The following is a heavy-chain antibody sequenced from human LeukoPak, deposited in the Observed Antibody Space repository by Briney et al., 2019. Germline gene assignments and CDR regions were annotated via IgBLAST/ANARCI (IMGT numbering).Heavy chain of an antibody. J-gene: IGHJ4*02. Sequence: GRSLRLSCAASGFTFRTYGMHWVRQAPGKGLEWVAVIWYDGSKKYYADSVKGRFTISRDNSENTLYLEMNSLRAEDTAVYYCAREGTYSDILTGYSFFDSWGQGTLVTVSS. CDR1: GFTFRTYG. D-gene: IGHD3-9*01. CDR2: IWYDGSKK. V-gene: IGHV3-33*01. CDR3: AREGTYSDILTGYSFFDS.